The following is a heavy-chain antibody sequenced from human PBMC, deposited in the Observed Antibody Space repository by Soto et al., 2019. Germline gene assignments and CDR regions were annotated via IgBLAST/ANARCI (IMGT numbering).Heavy chain of an antibody. CDR1: GGTFSSYA. J-gene: IGHJ4*02. D-gene: IGHD4-17*01. V-gene: IGHV1-69*01. CDR3: AKGMGDDYGGNSEGFFDY. Sequence: QVQLVQSGAEVKKPGSSVKVSCKASGGTFSSYAISWVRQAPGQGLEWMGGIIPIFGTANYAQKFKGRVTITADESTSTAYMELSSLRSEDTAVYYCAKGMGDDYGGNSEGFFDYWGQGTLVTVSS. CDR2: IIPIFGTA.